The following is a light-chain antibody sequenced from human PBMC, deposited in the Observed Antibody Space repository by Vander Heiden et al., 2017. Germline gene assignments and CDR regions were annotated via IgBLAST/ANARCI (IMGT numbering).Light chain of an antibody. V-gene: IGKV1-39*01. CDR1: QSISSY. CDR2: AAS. J-gene: IGKJ3*01. Sequence: ILMTPSPSSLSASVGDRVTITCRASQSISSYLNWYQQKPGKAPKLLIYAASSLQSGVPSRFSGSGSGTDFTLTISSLQPEDFATYYCQQSYSTPFTFGPGAKVDIK. CDR3: QQSYSTPFT.